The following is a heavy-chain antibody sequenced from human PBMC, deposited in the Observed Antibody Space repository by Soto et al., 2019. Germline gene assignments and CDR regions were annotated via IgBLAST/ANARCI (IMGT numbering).Heavy chain of an antibody. D-gene: IGHD5-12*01. CDR2: INHSGST. J-gene: IGHJ4*02. Sequence: SETRSLTCAVYGGSFSGYYWSWIRQPPGKGLEWIGEINHSGSTNYNPSLKSRVTISVDTSKNQFSLKLSSVTAADTAVYYCARGSEWLRFLDYWGQGTLVTVSS. CDR1: GGSFSGYY. V-gene: IGHV4-34*01. CDR3: ARGSEWLRFLDY.